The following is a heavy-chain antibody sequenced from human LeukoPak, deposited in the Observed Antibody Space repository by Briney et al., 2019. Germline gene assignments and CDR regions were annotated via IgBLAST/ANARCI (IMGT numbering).Heavy chain of an antibody. D-gene: IGHD3-10*01. CDR3: ARFAGFGYPLYYYYYGMDV. V-gene: IGHV3-7*01. CDR1: GFTFSSYA. Sequence: GGSLRLSCAASGFTFSSYAMSWVRQAPGKGLEWVANIKQDGSEKYYVDSVKGRFTISRDNAKNSLYLQMNSLRAEDTAVYYCARFAGFGYPLYYYYYGMDVWGQGTTVTVSS. CDR2: IKQDGSEK. J-gene: IGHJ6*02.